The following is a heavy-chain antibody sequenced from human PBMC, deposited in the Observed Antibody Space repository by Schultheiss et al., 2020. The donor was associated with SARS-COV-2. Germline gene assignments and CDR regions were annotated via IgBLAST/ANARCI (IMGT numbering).Heavy chain of an antibody. Sequence: ASVKVSCKASGYTFTSYGISWVRQAPGQGLEWMGWISAYNGNTNYAQKLQGRVTMTTDTSTSTAYMELSSLRSEDTAVYYCARERDCSSTSCYTDEDYYYGMDVWGQGTTVTVSS. J-gene: IGHJ6*02. D-gene: IGHD2-2*02. V-gene: IGHV1-18*01. CDR3: ARERDCSSTSCYTDEDYYYGMDV. CDR1: GYTFTSYG. CDR2: ISAYNGNT.